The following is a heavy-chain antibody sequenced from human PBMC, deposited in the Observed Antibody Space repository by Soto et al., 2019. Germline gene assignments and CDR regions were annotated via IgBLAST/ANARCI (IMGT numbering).Heavy chain of an antibody. Sequence: EVQLLESGGGLLQPGGSLRLSCAASGFTFSSYVMSWVRQAPGKGLEWVSAISGSGSGTYYADSVKGRFTISRDNSKNTLYVQMNSLRAEDTAVYYCVKGRSGYDFDYWGQGTLVTVSS. CDR2: ISGSGSGT. V-gene: IGHV3-23*01. D-gene: IGHD5-12*01. CDR1: GFTFSSYV. J-gene: IGHJ4*02. CDR3: VKGRSGYDFDY.